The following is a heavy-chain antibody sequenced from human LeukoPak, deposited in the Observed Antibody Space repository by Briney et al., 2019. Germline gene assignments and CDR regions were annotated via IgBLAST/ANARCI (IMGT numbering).Heavy chain of an antibody. Sequence: PSETLSLTCTVSGGSISSGGYYWSWIRQPPGKGLEWIGYIYHSGSTYYNPSLKSRVTISVDTSKNQFSLKLSSVTAADTAVYYCARDESGSYADWGQGTLVTVSS. CDR2: IYHSGST. CDR1: GGSISSGGYY. J-gene: IGHJ4*02. D-gene: IGHD1-26*01. CDR3: ARDESGSYAD. V-gene: IGHV4-30-2*01.